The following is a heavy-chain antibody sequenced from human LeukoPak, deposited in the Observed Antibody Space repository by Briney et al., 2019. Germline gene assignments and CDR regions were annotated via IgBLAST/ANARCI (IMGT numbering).Heavy chain of an antibody. V-gene: IGHV1-2*06. CDR1: AYTFTVYY. Sequence: ASVKVSCKASAYTFTVYYIHWVRQAPGQGLEWMGRNNPNSGGTNYAQKFQGRVTMTRDTSITTAYMELSKVTSDDTAVYYCVRESGDGSGSYDYWGQGTLVTVSS. CDR2: NNPNSGGT. J-gene: IGHJ4*02. CDR3: VRESGDGSGSYDY. D-gene: IGHD3-10*01.